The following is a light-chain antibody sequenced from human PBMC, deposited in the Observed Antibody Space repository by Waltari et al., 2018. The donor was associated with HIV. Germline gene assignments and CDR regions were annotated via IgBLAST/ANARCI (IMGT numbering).Light chain of an antibody. CDR2: EGS. J-gene: IGLJ3*02. V-gene: IGLV2-23*01. Sequence: QSALTQPASVSGSPGQSITIPCTGTSSDIGSYNHVSWSQQHPGKAPKLMIYEGSKRPSGVSNRFSGSKSGNTASLTISGLQAEDEADYYCCSYAGSSTLDWVFGGGTKLTVL. CDR3: CSYAGSSTLDWV. CDR1: SSDIGSYNH.